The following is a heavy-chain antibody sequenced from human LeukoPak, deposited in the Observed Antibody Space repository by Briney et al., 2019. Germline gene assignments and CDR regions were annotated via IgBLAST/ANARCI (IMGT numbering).Heavy chain of an antibody. CDR1: GFTFSSFA. V-gene: IGHV3-30-3*01. CDR3: AKGPRSPLLWFGELSDYYYYGMDV. J-gene: IGHJ6*02. D-gene: IGHD3-10*01. Sequence: GGSLRLSCAASGFTFSSFAMHWVRQAPGKGLEWVAVISYDGSNKYYADSVKGRFTISRDNSKNTLYLQMNSLRAEDTAVYYCAKGPRSPLLWFGELSDYYYYGMDVWGQGTTVTVSS. CDR2: ISYDGSNK.